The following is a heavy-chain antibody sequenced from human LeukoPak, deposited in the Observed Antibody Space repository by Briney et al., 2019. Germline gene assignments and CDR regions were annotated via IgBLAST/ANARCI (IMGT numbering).Heavy chain of an antibody. D-gene: IGHD1-26*01. CDR1: GFTFSSYA. CDR2: ISGSGGST. J-gene: IGHJ4*02. Sequence: GGSLRLSCAASGFTFSSYAMHWVRQAPGKGLEWVSAISGSGGSTYYADSVKGRFTISRDNSKNTLYLQMNSLRAEDTAVYYCAKDTPRWGSYSLDYWGQGTLVTVSS. V-gene: IGHV3-23*01. CDR3: AKDTPRWGSYSLDY.